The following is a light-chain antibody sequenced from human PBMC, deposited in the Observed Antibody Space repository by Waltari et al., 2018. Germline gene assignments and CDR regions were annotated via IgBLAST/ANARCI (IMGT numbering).Light chain of an antibody. V-gene: IGKV4-1*01. CDR3: QQYYSTPRT. J-gene: IGKJ1*01. CDR2: WAT. Sequence: DIVMTQSPDSLAVSLGERATINCKSSQSVLYSSNNKNYLACYQQKPGQPPKLLIYWATTRESGVPDRFSGSASGTDFTLTISRLQAEDVAVYYCQQYYSTPRTFGQGTKVEIK. CDR1: QSVLYSSNNKNY.